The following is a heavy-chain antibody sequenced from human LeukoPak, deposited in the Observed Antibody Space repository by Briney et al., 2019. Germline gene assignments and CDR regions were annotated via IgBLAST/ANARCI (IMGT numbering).Heavy chain of an antibody. Sequence: GGSLRLSCAASGLTFSDFLMHWVRQPPGKGLVWVALVKGDGRTTIYADSVKGRFTISRDNAKNTLHLQMNSLRADDSGVYYCATGHRYGYDYWGQGVLVTVSS. J-gene: IGHJ4*02. CDR2: VKGDGRTT. V-gene: IGHV3-74*01. CDR3: ATGHRYGYDY. D-gene: IGHD5-18*01. CDR1: GLTFSDFL.